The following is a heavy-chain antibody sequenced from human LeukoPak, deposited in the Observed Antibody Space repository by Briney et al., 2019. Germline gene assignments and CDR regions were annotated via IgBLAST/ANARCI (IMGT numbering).Heavy chain of an antibody. J-gene: IGHJ4*02. CDR2: IWYDGSNK. CDR1: GFTFSSYG. CDR3: AKDLSYYYDSSGYNFDY. Sequence: PGRSLRLSCAASGFTFSSYGMHWVRQAPGKGLEWVAVIWYDGSNKYYADSVKGRFTISRDNSKSTLYLQMNSLRAEDTAVYYCAKDLSYYYDSSGYNFDYWGQGTLVTVSS. D-gene: IGHD3-22*01. V-gene: IGHV3-33*06.